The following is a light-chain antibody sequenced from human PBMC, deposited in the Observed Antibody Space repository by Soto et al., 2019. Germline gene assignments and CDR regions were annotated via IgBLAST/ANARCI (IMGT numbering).Light chain of an antibody. V-gene: IGLV2-8*01. CDR1: SSDVGGYNY. Sequence: QSALTHPPSASGSPGQSVTISCTGTSSDVGGYNYVSWYQQHPGKAPKLMIYEVSKRPSGVPDRFSGSKSGNTASLTVSGLQAEDEAAYYCSSYAGSNSVVFGGGTKLTVL. CDR2: EVS. CDR3: SSYAGSNSVV. J-gene: IGLJ2*01.